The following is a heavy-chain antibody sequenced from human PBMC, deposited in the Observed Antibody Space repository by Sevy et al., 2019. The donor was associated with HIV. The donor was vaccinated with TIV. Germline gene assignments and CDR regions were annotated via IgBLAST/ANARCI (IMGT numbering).Heavy chain of an antibody. V-gene: IGHV3-30*04. D-gene: IGHD4-17*01. CDR2: ISYDGSNK. Sequence: GGSLRLSCAASGFTFSSYAMHWVRQAPGKGLEWVAVISYDGSNKYYADSVKGRFIISRDNSKNTLYLQMNSLRAEDTAVYYCARDRGSYGDYYFFDYWGQGTLVTVSS. CDR1: GFTFSSYA. CDR3: ARDRGSYGDYYFFDY. J-gene: IGHJ4*02.